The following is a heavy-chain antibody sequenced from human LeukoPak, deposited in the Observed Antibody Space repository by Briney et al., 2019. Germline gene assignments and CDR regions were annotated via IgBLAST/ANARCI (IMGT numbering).Heavy chain of an antibody. J-gene: IGHJ6*04. CDR1: GFTFSSYG. CDR3: AELGITMIGGV. CDR2: ISSSGSTI. V-gene: IGHV3-48*04. D-gene: IGHD3-10*02. Sequence: GGSLRLSCAASGFTFSSYGMSWVRQAPGKGLEWVSYISSSGSTIYYADSVKGRFTISRDNAKNSLYLQMNSLRTEDTAVYYCAELGITMIGGVWGKGTTVTISS.